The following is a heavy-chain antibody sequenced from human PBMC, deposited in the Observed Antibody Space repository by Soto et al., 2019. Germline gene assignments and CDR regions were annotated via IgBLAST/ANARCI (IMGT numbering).Heavy chain of an antibody. CDR2: IWYDGSNK. CDR1: GFTFSSYG. CDR3: ARGRPPVIVVVAATHQAEYFQH. J-gene: IGHJ1*01. D-gene: IGHD2-15*01. Sequence: GGSLRLSCVASGFTFSSYGMHWVRQAPGKGLEWVAVIWYDGSNKYYADSVKGRFTISRDNSKNTLYLQMNSLRAEDTAVYYCARGRPPVIVVVAATHQAEYFQHWGQGTLVTVSS. V-gene: IGHV3-33*01.